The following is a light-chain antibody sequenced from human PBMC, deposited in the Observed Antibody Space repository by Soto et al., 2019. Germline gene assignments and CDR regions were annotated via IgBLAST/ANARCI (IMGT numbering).Light chain of an antibody. V-gene: IGLV2-11*01. CDR1: SSDVGGYNY. CDR3: CAYAGDYTWV. J-gene: IGLJ3*02. Sequence: QSALTQPRSVSGSPGQSVTISCTGTSSDVGGYNYVSWYQLHPGTAPKLMIYDVSKRPSGVPDRFSGSKSGNTASLTISGIQAEDEAAYYCCAYAGDYTWVFGGGTKLTVL. CDR2: DVS.